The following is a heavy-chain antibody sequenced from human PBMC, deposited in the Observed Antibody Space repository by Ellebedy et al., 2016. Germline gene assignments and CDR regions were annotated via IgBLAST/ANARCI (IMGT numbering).Heavy chain of an antibody. Sequence: SETLSLXXTVSGGSISSYYWSWIRQPPGKGLEWIGYIYYSGSTNYNPSLKSRVTISVDTSKNQFSLKLSSVTAADTAVYYCARDGVPIAVADGWYFDLWGRGTLVTVSS. CDR3: ARDGVPIAVADGWYFDL. CDR2: IYYSGST. D-gene: IGHD6-19*01. V-gene: IGHV4-59*12. J-gene: IGHJ2*01. CDR1: GGSISSYY.